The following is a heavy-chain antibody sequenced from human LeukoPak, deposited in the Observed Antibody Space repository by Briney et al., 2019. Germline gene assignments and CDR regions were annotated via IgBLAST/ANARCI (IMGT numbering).Heavy chain of an antibody. CDR1: GGTFSSYA. D-gene: IGHD2-2*01. Sequence: SVKVSCKASGGTFSSYAISWVRQAPGQGLEWMGGIIPIFGTANYAQKFQGRVTITTDESTSTAYMELSSLGSEDTAVYYCARGDCSSTSCFYYMDVWGKGTTVTVSS. J-gene: IGHJ6*03. V-gene: IGHV1-69*05. CDR2: IIPIFGTA. CDR3: ARGDCSSTSCFYYMDV.